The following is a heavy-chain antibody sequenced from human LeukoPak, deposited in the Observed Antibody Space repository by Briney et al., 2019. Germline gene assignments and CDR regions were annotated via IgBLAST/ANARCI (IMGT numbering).Heavy chain of an antibody. D-gene: IGHD6-13*01. CDR2: ISYDGSKK. V-gene: IGHV3-30*18. CDR1: GFTFSSYC. J-gene: IGHJ6*02. CDR3: AKDISSSSWYYYYYGMDV. Sequence: PGRSLRLSCAASGFTFSSYCMHWVRQAPGKGLEWVAVISYDGSKKYYADSVKGRFTISRDNSKNTLYLQMNSLNAEDTAVYYCAKDISSSSWYYYYYGMDVWGQGTKATVSS.